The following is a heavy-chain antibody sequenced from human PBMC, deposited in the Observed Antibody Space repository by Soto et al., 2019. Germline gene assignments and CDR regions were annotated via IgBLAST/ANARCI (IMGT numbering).Heavy chain of an antibody. CDR1: GDSVSSNSAA. Sequence: PSQTLSLTCAISGDSVSSNSAAWNWIRQSPSRGLEWLGRTYYRSKWYNDYAVSVKSRITINPDTSKNQVSLQLNSVTPEDTAVYYCARERMITFGGVIVNLDAFDIWGQGTMVTV. CDR3: ARERMITFGGVIVNLDAFDI. V-gene: IGHV6-1*01. J-gene: IGHJ3*02. CDR2: TYYRSKWYN. D-gene: IGHD3-16*02.